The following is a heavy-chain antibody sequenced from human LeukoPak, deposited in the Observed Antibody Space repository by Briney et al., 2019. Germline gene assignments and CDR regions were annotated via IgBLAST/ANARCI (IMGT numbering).Heavy chain of an antibody. CDR3: ASLYCSGGSCYQGVDY. CDR1: GGSISSYY. J-gene: IGHJ4*02. Sequence: SETLSLTCTVSGGSISSYYWSWIRQPPGKGLEWIGYIYYSGSTNYNPSLKSQVTISVDTSKNQFSLKLSSVTAADTAVYYCASLYCSGGSCYQGVDYWGQGTLVTVSS. CDR2: IYYSGST. D-gene: IGHD2-15*01. V-gene: IGHV4-59*08.